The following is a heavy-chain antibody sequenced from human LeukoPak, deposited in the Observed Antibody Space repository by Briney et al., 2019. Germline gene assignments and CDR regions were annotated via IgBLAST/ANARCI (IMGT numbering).Heavy chain of an antibody. D-gene: IGHD5-18*01. CDR2: INTNTGNA. Sequence: ASVKVSCKASGYTFTNYAMNWVRQAPGQGLVWMGWINTNTGNATYDPGFTGRFVLSLDTSVTTAYLQISSLKAEDTAVYYCARRGVFGYSHDLWGRGTLVTVSS. CDR3: ARRGVFGYSHDL. J-gene: IGHJ2*01. CDR1: GYTFTNYA. V-gene: IGHV7-4-1*02.